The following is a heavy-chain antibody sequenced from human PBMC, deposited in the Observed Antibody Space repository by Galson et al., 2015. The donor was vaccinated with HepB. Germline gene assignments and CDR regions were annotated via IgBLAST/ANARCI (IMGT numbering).Heavy chain of an antibody. Sequence: SLRLSCAASGFTFSNYNMNWVRQAPGKGLEWVSYISCSSTYIFYADSVKGRFTISRDNAKDSLYLQLNSLRAEDTAVYYCARVYYFDSSAYSLWGQGTLVTVSS. D-gene: IGHD3-22*01. CDR2: ISCSSTYI. CDR1: GFTFSNYN. J-gene: IGHJ4*02. V-gene: IGHV3-21*01. CDR3: ARVYYFDSSAYSL.